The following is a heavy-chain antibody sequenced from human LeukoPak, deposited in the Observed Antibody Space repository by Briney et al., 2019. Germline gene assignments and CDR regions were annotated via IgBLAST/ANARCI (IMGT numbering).Heavy chain of an antibody. D-gene: IGHD1-26*01. CDR2: IKEDGSET. CDR3: ARRLPSGSYISYYFDY. J-gene: IGHJ4*02. V-gene: IGHV3-7*01. CDR1: GFTFSSYS. Sequence: PGGSLRLSCAASGFTFSSYSMNWVRQAPGEGLEWVASIKEDGSETYYVDSVKGRFTISRDNAKNSLYLQVNSLRAEDTAVYYCARRLPSGSYISYYFDYWGQGTLVTVSS.